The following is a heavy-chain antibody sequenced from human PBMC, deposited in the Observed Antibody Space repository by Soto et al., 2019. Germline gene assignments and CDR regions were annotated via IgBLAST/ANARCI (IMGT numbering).Heavy chain of an antibody. Sequence: GGSLRLSCAASGFTFSSYGMHWVRQAPGKGLEWVAVIWYDGSNKYYADSEKGRFTISRDNSKNTLYLQMNSLRAEDTAVYYCATYYYDSSGQGLDAFDIWGQGTMVTVSS. V-gene: IGHV3-33*01. J-gene: IGHJ3*02. CDR2: IWYDGSNK. CDR1: GFTFSSYG. D-gene: IGHD3-22*01. CDR3: ATYYYDSSGQGLDAFDI.